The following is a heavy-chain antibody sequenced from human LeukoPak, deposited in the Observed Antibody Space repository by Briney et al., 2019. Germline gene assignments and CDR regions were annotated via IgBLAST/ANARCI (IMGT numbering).Heavy chain of an antibody. V-gene: IGHV4-34*01. CDR3: ARGSCHYDSLH. CDR2: INHSGST. D-gene: IGHD3-16*01. J-gene: IGHJ4*02. Sequence: KPSETLSLTCAVYGGSFSGYYWSWIRQPPGKGLEWIGEINHSGSTNYNPSLKSRVTISVDTSKNQFSLKLSSVTAADTAVYFCARGSCHYDSLHWGQGTRVTVSS. CDR1: GGSFSGYY.